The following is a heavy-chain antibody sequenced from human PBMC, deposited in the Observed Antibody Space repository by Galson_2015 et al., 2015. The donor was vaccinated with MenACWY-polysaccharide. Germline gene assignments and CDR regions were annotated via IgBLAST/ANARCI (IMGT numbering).Heavy chain of an antibody. D-gene: IGHD2/OR15-2a*01. V-gene: IGHV3-74*01. Sequence: SMRLSCAGSGLTFSTHWMHWVRHAPGKGLVWLSRINSDGSTTNYADSVKGRFTISRDNDKNTLFLQMNSLSVEDTAVYYCAKNIQAAYWGQGTLVTVSS. CDR1: GLTFSTHW. J-gene: IGHJ4*02. CDR3: AKNIQAAY. CDR2: INSDGSTT.